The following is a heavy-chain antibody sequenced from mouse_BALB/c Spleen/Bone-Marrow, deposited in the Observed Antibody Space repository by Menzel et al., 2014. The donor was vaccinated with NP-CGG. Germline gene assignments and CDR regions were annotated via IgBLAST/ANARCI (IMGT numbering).Heavy chain of an antibody. J-gene: IGHJ4*01. CDR1: GFTFSSYT. Sequence: EVKLVESGGGLVQPGGSLKLSCAASGFTFSSYTMSWVRQTPEKRLEWVAYISNGGGSTYYPDTVKGRFTISRDNAKNTLYLQMSSLKSEDTAMYYCARHVENPYAMDYWGQGTSVTVSS. CDR2: ISNGGGST. V-gene: IGHV5-12-2*01. CDR3: ARHVENPYAMDY.